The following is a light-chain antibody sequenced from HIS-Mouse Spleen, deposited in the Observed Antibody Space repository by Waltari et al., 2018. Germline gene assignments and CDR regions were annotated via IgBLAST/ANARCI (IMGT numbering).Light chain of an antibody. Sequence: QSALTQPPSVSGSPGQSVTISCTGTSRDVGSYNRVPWYQQPPGTAPKLLIYEVSNRPSGVPDRFSGSKSGNTASLTISGLQAEDEADYYCSLYTSSSTPWVFGGGTKLTVL. V-gene: IGLV2-18*01. CDR3: SLYTSSSTPWV. CDR2: EVS. CDR1: SRDVGSYNR. J-gene: IGLJ3*02.